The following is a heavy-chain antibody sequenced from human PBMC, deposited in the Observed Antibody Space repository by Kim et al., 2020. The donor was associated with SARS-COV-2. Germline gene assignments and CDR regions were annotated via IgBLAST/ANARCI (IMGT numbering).Heavy chain of an antibody. CDR1: RFSFSYAW. J-gene: IGHJ6*01. D-gene: IGHD3-10*01. V-gene: IGHV3-15*01. CDR3: TTLVRGGYYYGMDV. CDR2: IKSKTDGGTA. Sequence: GGSLRLSCAASRFSFSYAWMTWVRQAPGKGLEWVGRIKSKTDGGTADYAEPGKGRFTISRDDSTNTLFLQMNSLKTEDSSVYYCTTLVRGGYYYGMDVWG.